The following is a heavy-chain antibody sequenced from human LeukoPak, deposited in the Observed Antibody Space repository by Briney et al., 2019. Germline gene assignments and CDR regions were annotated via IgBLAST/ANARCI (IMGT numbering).Heavy chain of an antibody. CDR1: GFIFSNYD. D-gene: IGHD3-9*01. Sequence: GGSLRLSCVSSGFIFSNYDMHWVRQATGKGLEWVSAIGTIGDTFYPDSLKGRFNISRENAKNSLYLEMNNVRAGDTAVYYCARLGRSLRFFDGNNYAGDVWGPGTTVTVSS. V-gene: IGHV3-13*04. CDR3: ARLGRSLRFFDGNNYAGDV. J-gene: IGHJ6*02. CDR2: IGTIGDT.